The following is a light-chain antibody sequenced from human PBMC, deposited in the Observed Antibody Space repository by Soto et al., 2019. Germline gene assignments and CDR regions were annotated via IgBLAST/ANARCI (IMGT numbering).Light chain of an antibody. Sequence: EIVLTQSPATLSLSPWEIATLSCRASQSVGSYLGWYQQKPGQAPRLLIYDASNRATGIPARFSGSGFGTDFTLTISSLEPEDFAVYYCQQYNKWPRTFGQGTKVDIK. J-gene: IGKJ1*01. CDR3: QQYNKWPRT. CDR1: QSVGSY. CDR2: DAS. V-gene: IGKV3-11*01.